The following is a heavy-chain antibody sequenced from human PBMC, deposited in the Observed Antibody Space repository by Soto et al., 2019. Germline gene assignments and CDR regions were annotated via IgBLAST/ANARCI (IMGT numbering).Heavy chain of an antibody. CDR2: TYYRSKWYN. CDR3: AGEVGATRAFDI. J-gene: IGHJ3*02. CDR1: GDSVSSTSAA. D-gene: IGHD1-26*01. V-gene: IGHV6-1*01. Sequence: SPTLSLTCAISGDSVSSTSAAWNWIRQSPSRGLEWLGRTYYRSKWYNDYAVSVKSRITIHPNTSKNQSSLQMNSVPPEDTAVYSCAGEVGATRAFDIWGQGTMVTVSS.